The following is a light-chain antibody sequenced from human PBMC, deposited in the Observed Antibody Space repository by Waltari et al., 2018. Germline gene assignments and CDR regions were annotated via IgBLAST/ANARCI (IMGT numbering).Light chain of an antibody. J-gene: IGLJ6*01. CDR1: NIGSKS. CDR2: NDS. V-gene: IGLV3-21*04. Sequence: SYVLTQPPSVSVAPGKTAAITCGGNNIGSKSVHWYQQKPGQAPVLVSYNDSDRPAGIPGRFSGSNSGNTATLTISRVEAGDEADYYCQVWDSSSDHPVFGSGTKVTVL. CDR3: QVWDSSSDHPV.